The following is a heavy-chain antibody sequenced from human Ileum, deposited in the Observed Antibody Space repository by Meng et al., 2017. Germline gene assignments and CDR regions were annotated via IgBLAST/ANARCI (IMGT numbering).Heavy chain of an antibody. CDR3: ARDLSRYDFWCGYSPLYGMDV. V-gene: IGHV3-48*03. J-gene: IGHJ6*02. CDR1: GFTHRSYE. D-gene: IGHD3-3*01. CDR2: SSSSCSTI. Sequence: GEALKIHRAASGFTHRSYEMNWVREAPGKGLEWVSYSSSSCSTIYYADTVKGRFTITRDNDKNSLYLKMNSLRAEDTAVYDCARDLSRYDFWCGYSPLYGMDVWGQGTTVTVSS.